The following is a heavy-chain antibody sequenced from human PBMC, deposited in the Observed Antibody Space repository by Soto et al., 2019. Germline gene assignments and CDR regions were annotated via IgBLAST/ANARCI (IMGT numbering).Heavy chain of an antibody. CDR3: ARHSGYDYVFDY. CDR2: INPNNGDT. CDR1: GYTFTGYY. J-gene: IGHJ4*02. Sequence: QVQLVQSGAEVKKPGASVKVSCTASGYTFTGYYIHWVRQAPGQGLEWMGWINPNNGDTNYAQKFQGRVSMTRDTSTSTAYMELSSLGFDDTAVYYCARHSGYDYVFDYWGQGTLVTVSS. D-gene: IGHD5-12*01. V-gene: IGHV1-2*02.